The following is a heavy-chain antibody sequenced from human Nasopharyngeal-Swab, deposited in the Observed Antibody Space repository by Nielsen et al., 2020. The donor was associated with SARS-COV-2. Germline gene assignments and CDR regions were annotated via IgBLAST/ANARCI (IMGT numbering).Heavy chain of an antibody. D-gene: IGHD5-12*01. CDR1: GFTFSSYS. V-gene: IGHV3-48*01. J-gene: IGHJ4*02. CDR2: ISSSSSTI. Sequence: GESLKISCAASGFTFSSYSMNWVRQAPGKGLEWVSYISSSSSTIYYADSVKGRFTISRDNAKNSLYLQMNSLRAEDTAVYYCARASGYEDGYWGQGTLVTVSS. CDR3: ARASGYEDGY.